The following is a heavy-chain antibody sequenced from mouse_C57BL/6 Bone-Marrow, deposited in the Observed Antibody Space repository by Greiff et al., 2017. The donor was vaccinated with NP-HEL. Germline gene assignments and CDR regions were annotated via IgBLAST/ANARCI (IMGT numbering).Heavy chain of an antibody. CDR3: ARPRITTVGGAMDY. CDR1: GFTFSDYG. D-gene: IGHD1-1*01. J-gene: IGHJ4*01. Sequence: EVKLMESGGGLVKPGGSLKLSCAASGFTFSDYGMHWVRQAPEKGLEWVAYISSGGSTIYYADTVKGRFTISRDNAKNTLFLQMTSLRSEATAMDYCARPRITTVGGAMDYWGQGTSVTVSS. V-gene: IGHV5-17*01. CDR2: ISSGGSTI.